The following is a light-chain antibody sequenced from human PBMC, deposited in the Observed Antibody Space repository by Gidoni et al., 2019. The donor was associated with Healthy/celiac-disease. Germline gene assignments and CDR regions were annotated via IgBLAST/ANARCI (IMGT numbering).Light chain of an antibody. Sequence: DIQLTQSPSFLSASVGDRVTITCRARQGISSYLAWYQQKPGKAPKLLIYAASTLQSGVPSRFCGSGSGTEFTLTISSLQPEDFATYYCQQLNSYPRTFGQGTRLEIK. CDR2: AAS. CDR1: QGISSY. V-gene: IGKV1-9*01. CDR3: QQLNSYPRT. J-gene: IGKJ5*01.